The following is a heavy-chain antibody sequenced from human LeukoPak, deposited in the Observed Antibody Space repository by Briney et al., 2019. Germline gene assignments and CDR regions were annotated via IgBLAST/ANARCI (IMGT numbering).Heavy chain of an antibody. CDR3: AQQSGLYYYYYMDV. J-gene: IGHJ6*03. V-gene: IGHV3-74*01. CDR2: INSDGSST. D-gene: IGHD6-13*01. Sequence: GGSLRLSCAASGLTFSSYWMHWVRQAPGKGLVWVSRINSDGSSTSYADSVKGRFTISRDNAKNTLYLQMNSLRAEDTAVYYCAQQSGLYYYYYMDVWGKGTTVTVSS. CDR1: GLTFSSYW.